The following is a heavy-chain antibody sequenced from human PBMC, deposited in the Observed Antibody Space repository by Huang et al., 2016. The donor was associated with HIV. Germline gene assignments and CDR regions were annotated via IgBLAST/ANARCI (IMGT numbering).Heavy chain of an antibody. CDR2: ISVDGTHK. Sequence: QVSLFESGGGVVQPGRSLRLSCEASGFAVSSYSLHWCRQAPDKGLEWVGVISVDGTHKYYAGSVRGRFTISRDNSKRTMYLQMNSLTSEDTAVYYCARTGSYYYDSGNYNFGDYWGPGTLVTVSS. J-gene: IGHJ4*02. CDR3: ARTGSYYYDSGNYNFGDY. D-gene: IGHD3-10*01. V-gene: IGHV3-30-3*01. CDR1: GFAVSSYS.